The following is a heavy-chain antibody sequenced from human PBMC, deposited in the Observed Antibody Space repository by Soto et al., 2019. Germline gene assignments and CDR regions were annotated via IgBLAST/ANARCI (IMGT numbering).Heavy chain of an antibody. CDR3: ARGHGGVTVFEAPGHFDY. D-gene: IGHD3-3*01. CDR1: DGSISSSSHY. V-gene: IGHV4-39*01. CDR2: ISYSGST. Sequence: QLQLQESGPGLVKPSETLSLTCTVSDGSISSSSHYWGWLRQPPGKGLEWIGSISYSGSTYYNPSLESRVTISVDTSKSQFSLKLTSVTAADTAVYFCARGHGGVTVFEAPGHFDYWGQGTLVTVSS. J-gene: IGHJ4*01.